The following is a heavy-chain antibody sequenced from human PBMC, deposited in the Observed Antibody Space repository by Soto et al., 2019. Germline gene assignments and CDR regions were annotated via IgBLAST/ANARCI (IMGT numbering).Heavy chain of an antibody. V-gene: IGHV3-30*18. Sequence: QVQLVDSGGGVVQPGRSLRLSCATSGFSFSRYGMHWVRQAPGKGLEWVAVISYDGSKKYYADSVKGRFTISRDNSKNILYLQMNSLRLEDTAVYYCAKGAIVVPTALGLDYWGQGTLVTVSS. CDR2: ISYDGSKK. D-gene: IGHD2-2*01. CDR3: AKGAIVVPTALGLDY. CDR1: GFSFSRYG. J-gene: IGHJ4*02.